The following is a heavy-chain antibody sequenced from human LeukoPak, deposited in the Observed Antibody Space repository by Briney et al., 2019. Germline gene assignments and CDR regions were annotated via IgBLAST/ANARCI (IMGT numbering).Heavy chain of an antibody. D-gene: IGHD3-10*01. CDR2: IYPGDSDT. J-gene: IGHJ6*02. CDR1: GYSFTSYW. Sequence: GESLKISCKGSGYSFTSYWIGWVRQMPGKGLEWMGIIYPGDSDTRYSPSFQGQVTISADKSISTAYLQWSSLKASDTAMYYCARAAGQGRLLWFGELSYYYYYGMDVWGQGTTVTVSS. V-gene: IGHV5-51*01. CDR3: ARAAGQGRLLWFGELSYYYYYGMDV.